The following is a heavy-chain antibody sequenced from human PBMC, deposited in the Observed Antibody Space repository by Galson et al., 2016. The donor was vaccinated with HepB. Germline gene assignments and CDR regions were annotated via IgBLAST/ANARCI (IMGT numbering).Heavy chain of an antibody. V-gene: IGHV4-61*01. CDR3: ARGGVVNSYWYFDL. Sequence: SETLSLTCTVSGGSVSSASYYWTWIRQPPGKGLEWIGYIFYSENTNYNPSLKSRVTISLDTSTNQFPLRLNSATAADTAVYYCARGGVVNSYWYFDLWGRGTLVTVSS. J-gene: IGHJ2*01. CDR2: IFYSENT. CDR1: GGSVSSASYY. D-gene: IGHD3-3*01.